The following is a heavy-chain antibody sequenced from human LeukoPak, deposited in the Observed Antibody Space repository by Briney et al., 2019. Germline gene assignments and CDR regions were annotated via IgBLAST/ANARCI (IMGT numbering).Heavy chain of an antibody. V-gene: IGHV3-21*01. D-gene: IGHD6-13*01. CDR1: GFTFSSYS. Sequence: GGSLRLSCAASGFTFSSYSMNWVRQAPGKGLEWVSSISSSSSYIHYADSVKGRFTISRDNAKNSLYLQMNSLRAEDTAVYYCAVTGYSSSWFNYWGQGTLVTVSS. CDR3: AVTGYSSSWFNY. J-gene: IGHJ4*02. CDR2: ISSSSSYI.